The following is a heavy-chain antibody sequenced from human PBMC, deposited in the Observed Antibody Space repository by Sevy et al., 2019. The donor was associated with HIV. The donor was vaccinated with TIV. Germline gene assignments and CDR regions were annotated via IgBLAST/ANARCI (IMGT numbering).Heavy chain of an antibody. V-gene: IGHV3-23*01. D-gene: IGHD7-27*01. Sequence: GSLRLSCEASGFTFSSYGMSWVRQAPGKGLEWVSYISGTGGSTDYADSVKGRFTISRDNSKNTLYIHMISLRAEDTAVYFCAKDGGRNWDQFFFDSWGQGTLVTVSS. CDR3: AKDGGRNWDQFFFDS. J-gene: IGHJ4*02. CDR1: GFTFSSYG. CDR2: ISGTGGST.